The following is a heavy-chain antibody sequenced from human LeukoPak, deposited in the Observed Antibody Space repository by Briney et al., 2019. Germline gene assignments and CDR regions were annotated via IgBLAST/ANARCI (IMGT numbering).Heavy chain of an antibody. CDR3: ARYPVGAGLPDAFDI. D-gene: IGHD1-26*01. Sequence: GGSLRLSCAASGFSVSSNYMSWVRQAPGKGLEWVSVIYSGGDTYYADSVKGRFTISRDNSKNTLYLQMNSLRAEDTAVYYCARYPVGAGLPDAFDIWGQGTLVTVSS. V-gene: IGHV3-66*01. CDR1: GFSVSSNY. CDR2: IYSGGDT. J-gene: IGHJ3*02.